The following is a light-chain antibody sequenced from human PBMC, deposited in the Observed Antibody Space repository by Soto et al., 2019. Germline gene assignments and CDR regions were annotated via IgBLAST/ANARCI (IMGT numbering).Light chain of an antibody. CDR2: DAS. V-gene: IGKV3-11*01. CDR3: QQRHNWPLT. Sequence: EIVLTQSPTTLSLSPGKRATLSCRASQSVGTYLAWYQQKPGQAPRLLIFDASNRATGIPVRFSGSGSGTDFTLTISSLEPEDFAVYYCQQRHNWPLTFGGGTKVEIK. CDR1: QSVGTY. J-gene: IGKJ4*01.